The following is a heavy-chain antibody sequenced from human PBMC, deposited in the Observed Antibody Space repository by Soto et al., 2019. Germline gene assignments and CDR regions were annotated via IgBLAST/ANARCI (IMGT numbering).Heavy chain of an antibody. D-gene: IGHD1-26*01. Sequence: GGSLRLSCAASGFTFSNAWMSWVRQAPGKGLEWVGRIKSKNDGGATDYAAPVKGRFTISRDDSKNTLYLQMNSLKTEDTAVYYCTTDEALGLFYFDYWGQGTLVTVSS. V-gene: IGHV3-15*01. CDR2: IKSKNDGGAT. J-gene: IGHJ4*02. CDR3: TTDEALGLFYFDY. CDR1: GFTFSNAW.